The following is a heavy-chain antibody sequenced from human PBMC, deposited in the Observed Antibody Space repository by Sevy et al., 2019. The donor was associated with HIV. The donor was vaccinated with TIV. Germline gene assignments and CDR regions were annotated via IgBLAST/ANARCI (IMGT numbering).Heavy chain of an antibody. CDR1: GGTFSSYA. D-gene: IGHD3-22*01. J-gene: IGHJ4*02. V-gene: IGHV1-69*13. CDR3: ARGTQYYYDSSGYFDY. CDR2: IIPIFGTA. Sequence: ASVKVSCKASGGTFSSYAISWVRQAPGQGLEWMGGIIPIFGTANYAQKFQGRVSLTADESTSTAYMELSSLRSEDTAVYYCARGTQYYYDSSGYFDYWGQGTLVTVSS.